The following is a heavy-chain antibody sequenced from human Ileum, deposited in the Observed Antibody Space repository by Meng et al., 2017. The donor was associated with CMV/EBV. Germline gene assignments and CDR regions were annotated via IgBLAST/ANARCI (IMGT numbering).Heavy chain of an antibody. D-gene: IGHD4-17*01. V-gene: IGHV3-30*18. CDR2: ISFDESNK. J-gene: IGHJ4*02. Sequence: CAASGFTFSRSGVHWVRQAPGKGLEWVALISFDESNKQYADSVKGRFTISRDNSKNTLYLQMNSLRSEDTAVYYCAKGADYGDYLDYWGQGTLVTVSS. CDR3: AKGADYGDYLDY. CDR1: GFTFSRSG.